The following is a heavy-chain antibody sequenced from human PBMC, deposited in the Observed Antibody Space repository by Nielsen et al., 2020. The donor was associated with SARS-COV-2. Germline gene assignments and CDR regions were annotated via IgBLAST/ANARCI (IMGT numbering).Heavy chain of an antibody. J-gene: IGHJ6*02. CDR2: IDWDDDK. V-gene: IGHV2-70*01. CDR3: ARIVDVPGEGYYYYYGMDV. CDR1: GFSLSTSGMC. Sequence: SGPTLVQPTPTLTLTCTFSGFSLSTSGMCVSWIRQPPGKALEWLALIDWDDDKYYSTSLKTRLTISKDTSKNQVVLTMTNMDPVDTATYYCARIVDVPGEGYYYYYGMDVWGQGTTVTVSS. D-gene: IGHD3-16*01.